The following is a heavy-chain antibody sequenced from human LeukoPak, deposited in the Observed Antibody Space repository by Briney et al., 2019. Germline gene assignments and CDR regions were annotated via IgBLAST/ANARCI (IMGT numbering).Heavy chain of an antibody. J-gene: IGHJ4*02. D-gene: IGHD2-21*01. V-gene: IGHV3-66*01. CDR2: IYSGGST. Sequence: GGSLRLSCAASGFTVSNNYMTWVRQAPGKGLEWVSLIYSGGSTYYADSVKGRFTISRDNSKNTLYLQMNSLRAEDTAVYYCARDPICGGDCYFDYWGQGTLVTVSS. CDR3: ARDPICGGDCYFDY. CDR1: GFTVSNNY.